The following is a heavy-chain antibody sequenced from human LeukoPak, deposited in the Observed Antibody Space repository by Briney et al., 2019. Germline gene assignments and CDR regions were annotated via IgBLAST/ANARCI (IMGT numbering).Heavy chain of an antibody. CDR3: ARVTPIAAYGY. D-gene: IGHD6-6*01. Sequence: GSLRLSCAASGFTFSSYEMNWVRQAPGKGLEWVSYISSSGSTIYYADSVKGRFTISRDNAKNSLYLQMNSLRAEDTAVYYCARVTPIAAYGYWGQGTLVTVSS. CDR1: GFTFSSYE. CDR2: ISSSGSTI. J-gene: IGHJ4*02. V-gene: IGHV3-48*03.